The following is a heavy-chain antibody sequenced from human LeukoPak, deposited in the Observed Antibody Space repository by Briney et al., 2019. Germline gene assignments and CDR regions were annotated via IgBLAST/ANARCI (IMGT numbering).Heavy chain of an antibody. V-gene: IGHV3-7*01. D-gene: IGHD3-9*01. CDR3: ASQTYYGILTGYWSPFGAFDI. J-gene: IGHJ3*02. CDR1: GFTFSSYW. CDR2: IKQDGSEK. Sequence: GGSLRLSCAASGFTFSSYWMNWVRQAPGKGLEWVANIKQDGSEKYYVDSVKGRFTISRDNAKNSLYLQMNSLRAEDTAVYYCASQTYYGILTGYWSPFGAFDIWGQGTMVTVSS.